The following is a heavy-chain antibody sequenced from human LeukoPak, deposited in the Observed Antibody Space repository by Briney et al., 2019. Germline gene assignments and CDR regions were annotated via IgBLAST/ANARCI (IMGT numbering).Heavy chain of an antibody. V-gene: IGHV3-11*04. Sequence: GGSLRLSCAASGFTFSNAWMSWVRQAPGKGLEWVSYISSSGSTIYYADSVKGRFTISRDNAKNSLYLQMNSLRAEDTAVYYCARDRGTYMVRGVTYFDYWGQGTLVTVSS. CDR1: GFTFSNAW. CDR3: ARDRGTYMVRGVTYFDY. D-gene: IGHD3-10*01. J-gene: IGHJ4*02. CDR2: ISSSGSTI.